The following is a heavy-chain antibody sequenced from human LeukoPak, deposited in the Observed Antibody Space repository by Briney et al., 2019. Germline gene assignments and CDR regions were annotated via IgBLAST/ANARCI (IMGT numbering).Heavy chain of an antibody. CDR1: GFTFSSYA. CDR2: ISGSGDST. V-gene: IGHV3-23*01. Sequence: GGSLRLSCAASGFTFSSYAMTWVRQGPGKGPEWVSGISGSGDSTYYADPVKGRFTLSRDNPKNTLYLQMTSLRAADTAVYYCATNFNYSASRRDIWGQPTPVTVSS. D-gene: IGHD2-15*01. J-gene: IGHJ4*02. CDR3: ATNFNYSASRRDI.